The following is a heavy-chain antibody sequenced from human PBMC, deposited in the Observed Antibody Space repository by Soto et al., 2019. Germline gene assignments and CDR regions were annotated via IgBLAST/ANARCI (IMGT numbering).Heavy chain of an antibody. J-gene: IGHJ5*02. CDR1: GGSISSHKW. CDR2: VFHSGST. Sequence: PSETLSLTCAVSGGSISSHKWWNWVRQPPGKGLEWIGEVFHSGSTKYNPSLKSRVTISVDTSKNRFFLTLSSVTAADTAVYYCATSVDYGWFEPWGQGTLVTVSS. D-gene: IGHD3-16*01. CDR3: ATSVDYGWFEP. V-gene: IGHV4-4*02.